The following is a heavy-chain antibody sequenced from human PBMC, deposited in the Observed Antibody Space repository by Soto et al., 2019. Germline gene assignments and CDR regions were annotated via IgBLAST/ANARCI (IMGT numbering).Heavy chain of an antibody. V-gene: IGHV4-4*02. J-gene: IGHJ4*02. Sequence: QVQLQESGPGLVKPSGTLSLTCAVSGGSISSSHWWSWVRQPPGKGLEWIGEVYHSGSTNYNPSLKGRVPISVDKSKNQSSLKLSSVAAADTAVYYGASSGGGEDYWGQGTRVTVSS. CDR2: VYHSGST. D-gene: IGHD3-16*01. CDR1: GGSISSSHW. CDR3: ASSGGGEDY.